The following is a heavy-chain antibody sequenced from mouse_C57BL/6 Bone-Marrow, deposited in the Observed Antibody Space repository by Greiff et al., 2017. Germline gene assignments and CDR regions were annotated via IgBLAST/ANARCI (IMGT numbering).Heavy chain of an antibody. CDR1: GYTFTDYY. Sequence: VQLQQSGAELVRPGASVKLSCKASGYTFTDYYINWVKQRPGQGLEWIARIYPGSGNTYYNEKFKGKATLTAEKSSSTAYMQLSSLTSEDSAVYFCAGYYYGSSSFAYWGQGTLVTVSA. J-gene: IGHJ3*01. CDR3: AGYYYGSSSFAY. V-gene: IGHV1-76*01. D-gene: IGHD1-1*01. CDR2: IYPGSGNT.